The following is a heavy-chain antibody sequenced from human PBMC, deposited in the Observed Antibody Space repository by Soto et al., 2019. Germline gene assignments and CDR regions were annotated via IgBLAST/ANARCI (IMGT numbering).Heavy chain of an antibody. CDR2: IIPIFGTA. V-gene: IGHV1-69*13. CDR1: GGTFSSYA. J-gene: IGHJ4*02. CDR3: ARSFSAYDSSGYLDY. D-gene: IGHD3-22*01. Sequence: SVKVSCKAPGGTFSSYAISWVRQAPGQGLEWMGGIIPIFGTANYAQKFQGRVTITADESTSTAYMELSSLRSEDTAAYYCARSFSAYDSSGYLDYWGQGTLVTVSS.